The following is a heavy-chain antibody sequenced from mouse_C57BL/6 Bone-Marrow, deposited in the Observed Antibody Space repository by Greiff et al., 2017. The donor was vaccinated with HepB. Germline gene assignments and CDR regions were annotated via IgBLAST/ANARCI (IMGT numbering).Heavy chain of an antibody. CDR2: ISNGGGST. J-gene: IGHJ1*03. Sequence: EVKVVESGGGLVQPGGSLKLSCAASGFTFSDYYMYWVRQTPEKRLEWVAYISNGGGSTYYPDTVKGRFTISRDNAKNTLYLQMSRLKSEDTAMYYCARHVDYYGSSYVWYFDVWGTGTTVTVSS. D-gene: IGHD1-1*01. CDR3: ARHVDYYGSSYVWYFDV. V-gene: IGHV5-12*01. CDR1: GFTFSDYY.